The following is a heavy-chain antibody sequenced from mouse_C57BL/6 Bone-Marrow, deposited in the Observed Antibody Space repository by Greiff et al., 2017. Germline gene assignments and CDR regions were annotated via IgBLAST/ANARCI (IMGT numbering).Heavy chain of an antibody. CDR2: ISSGGDYI. CDR1: GFTFSSYA. D-gene: IGHD1-1*01. Sequence: EVQGVESGEGLVKPGGSLKLSCAASGFTFSSYAMSWVRQTPEKRLEWVAYISSGGDYIYYADTVKGRFTISRDNARNTLYLQMSSLKSEDTAMYYCTRDRGLLRDWYFDVWGTGTTVTVSS. J-gene: IGHJ1*03. CDR3: TRDRGLLRDWYFDV. V-gene: IGHV5-9-1*02.